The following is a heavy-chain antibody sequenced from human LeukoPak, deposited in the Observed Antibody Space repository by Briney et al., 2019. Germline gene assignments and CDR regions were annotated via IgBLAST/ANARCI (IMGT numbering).Heavy chain of an antibody. CDR2: IKQDGNEK. D-gene: IGHD6-13*01. V-gene: IGHV3-7*01. Sequence: GGSLRLSCAVSGFTFSSYWMSWVRQAPGKGLEWVASIKQDGNEKYYGDPVKGRFTISRDNAKNSLYLQMNTLRAEDAAVYYCARDSSSSWYCRFDPWGQGTMVTVSS. J-gene: IGHJ5*02. CDR3: ARDSSSSWYCRFDP. CDR1: GFTFSSYW.